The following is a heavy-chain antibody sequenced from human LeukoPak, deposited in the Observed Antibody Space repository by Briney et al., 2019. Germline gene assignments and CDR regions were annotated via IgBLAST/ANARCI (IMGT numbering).Heavy chain of an antibody. V-gene: IGHV3-21*06. D-gene: IGHD2-8*01. Sequence: GGSLRLACVISGFTFSTYGMHWVRQAPGKGLEWVSSVSNSGDYIHYADSVKGRFTISRDNSKNSLYLQMNSLRAEDRAVYYCARALIGYYFDYWGQGTLVTVSS. CDR1: GFTFSTYG. CDR3: ARALIGYYFDY. CDR2: VSNSGDYI. J-gene: IGHJ4*02.